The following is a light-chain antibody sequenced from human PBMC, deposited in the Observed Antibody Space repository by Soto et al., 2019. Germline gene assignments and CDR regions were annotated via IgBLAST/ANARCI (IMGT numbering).Light chain of an antibody. V-gene: IGKV1-5*01. CDR2: DXS. CDR3: QQYKNDPWT. J-gene: IGKJ1*01. Sequence: IHMTQSPSTLSASLGDRVTVTXRARQTISSWLAWYQQEPGXAPNXXXYDXSGLERGVPSRLSGSGSGTEFTLTISSLQTYDFATYYCQQYKNDPWTFGQGTKVDIK. CDR1: QTISSW.